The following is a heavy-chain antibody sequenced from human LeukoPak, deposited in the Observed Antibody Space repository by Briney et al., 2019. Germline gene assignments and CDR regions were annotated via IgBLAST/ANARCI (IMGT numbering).Heavy chain of an antibody. CDR2: ISAYNGNT. CDR1: GYTFTSYG. D-gene: IGHD6-13*01. Sequence: ASVKVSCKASGYTFTSYGISWVRQAPGQGLEWMGWISAYNGNTNYAQKLQGRVTMTTDTYTSTAYMELRSLRSDDTAVYYCARIGSSSWPYYYYYYGMDVWGQGTTVTVSS. V-gene: IGHV1-18*01. J-gene: IGHJ6*02. CDR3: ARIGSSSWPYYYYYYGMDV.